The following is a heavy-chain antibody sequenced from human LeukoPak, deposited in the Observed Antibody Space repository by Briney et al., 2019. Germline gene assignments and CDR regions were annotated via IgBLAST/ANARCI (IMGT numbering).Heavy chain of an antibody. CDR1: GGSISSYY. J-gene: IGHJ3*02. Sequence: SETLSLTCTVSGGSISSYYWSWIRQPPGKGLEWIGYIYYSGSTNYNPSLKSRVTISVDTSKNQFSLKLSSVTAADTAVYYCARDHSGSYRRRAFDIWGRGTMVTVSS. D-gene: IGHD1-26*01. CDR2: IYYSGST. V-gene: IGHV4-59*01. CDR3: ARDHSGSYRRRAFDI.